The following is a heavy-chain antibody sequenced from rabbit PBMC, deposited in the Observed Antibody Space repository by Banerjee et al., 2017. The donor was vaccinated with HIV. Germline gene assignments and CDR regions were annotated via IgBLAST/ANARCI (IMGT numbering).Heavy chain of an antibody. Sequence: QEQLEESGGGLVQPGGSLTLSCKASGFYFSSYYMSWVRQAPGKGLEWITCIYAGSSGSTYYASWAKGRFTISKTSSTTVTLQMTSLTAADTATYFCARDLWYPLNLWGPGTLVTVS. CDR1: GFYFSSYYM. CDR2: IYAGSSGST. V-gene: IGHV1S45*01. CDR3: ARDLWYPLNL. J-gene: IGHJ4*01. D-gene: IGHD7-1*01.